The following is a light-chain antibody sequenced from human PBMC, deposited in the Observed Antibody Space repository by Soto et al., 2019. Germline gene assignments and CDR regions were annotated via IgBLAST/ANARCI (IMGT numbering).Light chain of an antibody. CDR2: EVS. Sequence: QSVLTQPASVSGSPGQSITISCTGASSDVGLYDFVSWYQQHPGKAPKLLIYEVSKRPSGVPDRFSGSKSGNTASLTVSGLQAEDEADYYCSSYGGRNNLLFGGGTKLTVL. V-gene: IGLV2-8*01. CDR1: SSDVGLYDF. CDR3: SSYGGRNNLL. J-gene: IGLJ2*01.